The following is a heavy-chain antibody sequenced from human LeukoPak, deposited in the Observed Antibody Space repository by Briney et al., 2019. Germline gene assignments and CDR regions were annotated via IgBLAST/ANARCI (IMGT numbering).Heavy chain of an antibody. CDR2: IIPILGIA. CDR3: ARAGGSYPRYYGMDV. CDR1: GGTFSSYA. Sequence: SVKVSCKASGGTFSSYAISWVRQAPGQGLEWMGRIIPILGIANYAQKFQGRVTITADKSTSTAYMELSSLRSEDTAVYYCARAGGSYPRYYGMDVWGQGTTVTVSS. D-gene: IGHD1-26*01. V-gene: IGHV1-69*04. J-gene: IGHJ6*02.